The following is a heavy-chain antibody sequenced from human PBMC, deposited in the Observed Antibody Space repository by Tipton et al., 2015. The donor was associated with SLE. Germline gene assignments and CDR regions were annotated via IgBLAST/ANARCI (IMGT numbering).Heavy chain of an antibody. Sequence: TLSLTCTLSGGSISSSSYYWGWIRQPPGKGLEWIASISHSGNTYYNPSLKSRVSMSIDTSKNQVFLRLSSVTAADTAVYYCTRHDYDDNGYYMHYFDYWGQGTLVTVSS. CDR3: TRHDYDDNGYYMHYFDY. D-gene: IGHD3-22*01. CDR1: GGSISSSSYY. V-gene: IGHV4-39*01. J-gene: IGHJ4*02. CDR2: ISHSGNT.